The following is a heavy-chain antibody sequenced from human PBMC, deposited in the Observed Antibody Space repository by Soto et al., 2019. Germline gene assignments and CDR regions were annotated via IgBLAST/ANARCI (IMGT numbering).Heavy chain of an antibody. CDR3: ARDLTRGSSWYSLVWFDP. D-gene: IGHD6-13*01. J-gene: IGHJ5*02. Sequence: QVQLVQSGAEVKKPGSSVKVSCKASGGTFSSYTISWVRQAPGQGLEWMGRIIPILGIANYAQKFQGRVTITADKSTSTAYMELSSLRSEDTAVYYCARDLTRGSSWYSLVWFDPWGQGTLVTVSS. V-gene: IGHV1-69*08. CDR2: IIPILGIA. CDR1: GGTFSSYT.